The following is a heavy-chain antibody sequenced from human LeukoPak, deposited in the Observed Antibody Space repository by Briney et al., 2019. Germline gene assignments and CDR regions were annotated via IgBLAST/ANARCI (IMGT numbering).Heavy chain of an antibody. J-gene: IGHJ3*02. Sequence: GESLKISCKGSGYSFTSYWIGWVRQMPGKGLGWMGIIYPGDSDTRYSPSFQGQVTISVDKSINTAYLQWSSLKASDTAMYYCARHRTRGWDDAFDIWGQGTMVTVSS. CDR1: GYSFTSYW. V-gene: IGHV5-51*01. CDR2: IYPGDSDT. D-gene: IGHD6-19*01. CDR3: ARHRTRGWDDAFDI.